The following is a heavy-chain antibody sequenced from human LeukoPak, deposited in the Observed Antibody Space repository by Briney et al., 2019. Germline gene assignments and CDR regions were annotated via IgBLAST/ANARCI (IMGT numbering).Heavy chain of an antibody. V-gene: IGHV1-8*01. CDR2: MNPNSGNI. CDR1: GYTFTSYD. J-gene: IGHJ1*01. D-gene: IGHD2-2*01. CDR3: ARDPAVVPAALEYFQH. Sequence: GASVKVSCKASGYTFTSYDINWVRQATGQGLEWMGWMNPNSGNIGYAQKFQGRVTMTRNTSISTAYMELSRLRSDDTAVYYCARDPAVVPAALEYFQHWGQGTLVTVSS.